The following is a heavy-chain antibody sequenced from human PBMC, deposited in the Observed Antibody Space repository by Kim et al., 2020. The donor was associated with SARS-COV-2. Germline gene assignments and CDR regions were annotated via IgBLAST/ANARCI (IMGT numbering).Heavy chain of an antibody. CDR3: ARQYTRLRYFDWETEAMDV. J-gene: IGHJ6*02. CDR1: GYSFTSYW. Sequence: GESLKISCKGSGYSFTSYWIGWVRQMPGKGLEWMGIIYPGDSDTRYSPSFQGQVTISADKSISTAYLQWSSLKASDTAMYYCARQYTRLRYFDWETEAMDVWGQGTTVTVSS. V-gene: IGHV5-51*01. CDR2: IYPGDSDT. D-gene: IGHD3-9*01.